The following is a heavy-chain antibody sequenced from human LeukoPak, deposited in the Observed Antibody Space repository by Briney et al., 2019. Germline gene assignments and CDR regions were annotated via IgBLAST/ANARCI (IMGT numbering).Heavy chain of an antibody. Sequence: ASVKVSCKASGYTFTSYGISWVRQAPGQGLEWMGWISAYNGNTNYAQKLQGRVTMTTDTSTSTAYMELRSLRSGDTAVYYCARNYYGSVYYYYYMDVWGKGTTVTVSS. J-gene: IGHJ6*03. V-gene: IGHV1-18*01. CDR2: ISAYNGNT. CDR3: ARNYYGSVYYYYYMDV. D-gene: IGHD3-10*01. CDR1: GYTFTSYG.